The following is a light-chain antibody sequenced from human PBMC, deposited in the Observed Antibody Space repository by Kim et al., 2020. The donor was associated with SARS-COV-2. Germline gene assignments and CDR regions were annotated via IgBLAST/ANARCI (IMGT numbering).Light chain of an antibody. CDR1: SNNVGNQG. CDR2: RND. J-gene: IGLJ3*02. Sequence: QTATLTCTGNSNNVGNQGAAWLQQHQGQPPKLLSYRNDNRPSGISERLSASRSGNTASLTITGLQPEYGAAYYCSAWDSSLSAWVFGGGTQLTVL. CDR3: SAWDSSLSAWV. V-gene: IGLV10-54*01.